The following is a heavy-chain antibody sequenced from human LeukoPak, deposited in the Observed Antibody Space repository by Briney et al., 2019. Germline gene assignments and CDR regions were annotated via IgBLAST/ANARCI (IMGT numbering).Heavy chain of an antibody. CDR3: VRSIEAAGTNYFDY. J-gene: IGHJ4*02. CDR2: IRYDGSNK. CDR1: GFTFSSYG. V-gene: IGHV3-30*02. D-gene: IGHD6-13*01. Sequence: PGGSLRLSCAASGFTFSSYGMHWVRQAPGKGLEWVAFIRYDGSNKYYADSVKGRFTISRDNSKNTLYLQMNSLRAEDTAVYYCVRSIEAAGTNYFDYRGQGTLVTVSS.